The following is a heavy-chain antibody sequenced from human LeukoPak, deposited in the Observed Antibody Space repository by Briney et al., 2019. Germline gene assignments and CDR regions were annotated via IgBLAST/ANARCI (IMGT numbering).Heavy chain of an antibody. D-gene: IGHD3-9*01. J-gene: IGHJ6*02. Sequence: PGGSLRLSCAASGFTFSSYAMPWVRQAPGKGLEWVAVISYDGSNKYYADSVKGRFTISRDNSKNTLYLQMNSLRAEDTAVYYCARVGGPIYDILTGYHTDYYYYYGMDVWGQGTTVTVSS. CDR2: ISYDGSNK. V-gene: IGHV3-30-3*01. CDR3: ARVGGPIYDILTGYHTDYYYYYGMDV. CDR1: GFTFSSYA.